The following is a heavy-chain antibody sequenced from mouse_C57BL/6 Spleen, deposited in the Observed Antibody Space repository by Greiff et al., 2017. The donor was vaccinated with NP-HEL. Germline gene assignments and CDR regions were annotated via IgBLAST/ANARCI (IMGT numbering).Heavy chain of an antibody. CDR3: AIYGSSHWYFEV. CDR2: IYPGSGST. J-gene: IGHJ1*03. Sequence: VQLQQPGAELVKPGASVKMSCKASGYTFTSYWITWVKQRPGQGLEWIGDIYPGSGSTNYNEKFKSKATLTVDTSSSTAYMQLSSLTSEDAAVYYCAIYGSSHWYFEVWGTGTTVTVSS. D-gene: IGHD1-1*01. V-gene: IGHV1-55*01. CDR1: GYTFTSYW.